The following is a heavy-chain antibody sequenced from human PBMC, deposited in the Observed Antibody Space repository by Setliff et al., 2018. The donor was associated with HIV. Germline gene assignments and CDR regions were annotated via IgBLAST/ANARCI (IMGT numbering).Heavy chain of an antibody. D-gene: IGHD3-22*01. Sequence: SETLSLTCTVSGGSISSYYWSWIRQPPGKGLEWIGEIDHSGGTKYNPSLKSRVTISLDTSKNQFPLKLSSVTAADTAVYYCARAREFFHARTGYYSDHSYYYMDVWGKGTTVTVSS. J-gene: IGHJ6*03. CDR1: GGSISSYY. V-gene: IGHV4-59*12. CDR3: ARAREFFHARTGYYSDHSYYYMDV. CDR2: IDHSGGT.